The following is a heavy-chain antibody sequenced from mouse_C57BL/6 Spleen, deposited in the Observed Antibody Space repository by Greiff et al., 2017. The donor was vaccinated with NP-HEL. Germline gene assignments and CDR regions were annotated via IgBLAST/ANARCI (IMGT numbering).Heavy chain of an antibody. Sequence: VQLQQSGAELAKPGASVKLSCKASGYTFTSYWMHWVKQRPGQGLEWIGYINPSSGYTKSNQKFKDKATLTADKSSSTAYMQLSRLTYEDSAVYYCAREDNLGAYAMDDWGQGTSVTVSS. V-gene: IGHV1-7*01. CDR3: AREDNLGAYAMDD. CDR2: INPSSGYT. J-gene: IGHJ4*01. D-gene: IGHD3-3*01. CDR1: GYTFTSYW.